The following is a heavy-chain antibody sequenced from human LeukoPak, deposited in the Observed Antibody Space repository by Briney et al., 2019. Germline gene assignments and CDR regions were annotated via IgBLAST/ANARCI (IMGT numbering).Heavy chain of an antibody. Sequence: ASVKVSCKASGYTFTGYYMHWVRQAPGQGLEWMGWINPNSGGTNYAQKFQGRVTMTRDTSISTAYMELSRLRSDDTAVYYCARSGIGKGYISSWIINYYMDVWGKGTTVTVSS. D-gene: IGHD6-13*01. V-gene: IGHV1-2*02. CDR1: GYTFTGYY. CDR2: INPNSGGT. CDR3: ARSGIGKGYISSWIINYYMDV. J-gene: IGHJ6*03.